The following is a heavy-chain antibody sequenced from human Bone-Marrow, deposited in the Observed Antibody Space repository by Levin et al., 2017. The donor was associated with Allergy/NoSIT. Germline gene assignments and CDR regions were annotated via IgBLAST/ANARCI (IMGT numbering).Heavy chain of an antibody. V-gene: IGHV3-30*04. CDR2: ISYDGSNK. CDR3: ARPAPLGTVIHPLDY. CDR1: GFTFSTYA. Sequence: GESLKISCAASGFTFSTYAMYWVRQAPGKGLEWVALISYDGSNKNYVDSVKGRFTVSRDNTKNTLYLQMNSLRIEDTAVYYCARPAPLGTVIHPLDYWGQGTLVIVSS. D-gene: IGHD4-17*01. J-gene: IGHJ4*02.